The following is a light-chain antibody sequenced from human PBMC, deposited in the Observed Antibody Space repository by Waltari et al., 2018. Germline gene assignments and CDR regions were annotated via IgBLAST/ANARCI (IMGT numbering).Light chain of an antibody. V-gene: IGKV3-11*01. CDR1: QTVSTY. CDR2: DAS. Sequence: EVVMTQSPATLSVSPGERATLSCRASQTVSTYLAWFQQKPGQAPRLLIYDASNRAPGIPARFSGSGSGTDFSLTISSLEPEDFAVYYCLQRSLWPWTFGQGTKVAVK. CDR3: LQRSLWPWT. J-gene: IGKJ1*01.